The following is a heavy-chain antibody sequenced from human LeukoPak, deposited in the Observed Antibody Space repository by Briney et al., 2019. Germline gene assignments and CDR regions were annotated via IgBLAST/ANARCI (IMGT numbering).Heavy chain of an antibody. Sequence: QTGGSLRLSCTASGFTFSSYTMSWVRQAPGKGLRWVSTITTGGPNTYYADSVKGRFTVSRDDSKNTLYRQMNSLRAQDTPVYYCAQDGRLWLSAHWGDSWGRGTLVTVSS. CDR3: AQDGRLWLSAHWGDS. CDR2: ITTGGPNT. CDR1: GFTFSSYT. J-gene: IGHJ4*02. V-gene: IGHV3-23*01. D-gene: IGHD7-27*01.